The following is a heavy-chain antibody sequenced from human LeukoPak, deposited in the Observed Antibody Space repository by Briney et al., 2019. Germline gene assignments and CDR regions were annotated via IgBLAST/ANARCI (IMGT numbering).Heavy chain of an antibody. CDR2: IKQDGSEE. Sequence: GGSLRLSCAAAGFTFSNYWMSWVRQAPEKGLEWVANIKQDGSEENYVDSVKGRFTISRDSAKNSLYLEMSSLRVEDTAVYYCVRAFGGYNSQRFYYNMDVWGKGTTVTVSS. J-gene: IGHJ6*03. CDR1: GFTFSNYW. V-gene: IGHV3-7*01. CDR3: VRAFGGYNSQRFYYNMDV. D-gene: IGHD5-24*01.